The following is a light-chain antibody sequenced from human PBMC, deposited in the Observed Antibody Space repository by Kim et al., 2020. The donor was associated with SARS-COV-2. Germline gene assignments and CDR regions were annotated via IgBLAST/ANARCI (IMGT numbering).Light chain of an antibody. CDR2: STN. J-gene: IGLJ3*02. V-gene: IGLV8-61*01. CDR3: VLYMGSGTWV. Sequence: GGTVTLTGGLSSGSVSTSYYPSWYQQTPGQAPRTLIYSTNTRSSGVPDRFSGSILGNKAALTITGAQADDESDYYCVLYMGSGTWVFGGGTKLTVL. CDR1: SGSVSTSYY.